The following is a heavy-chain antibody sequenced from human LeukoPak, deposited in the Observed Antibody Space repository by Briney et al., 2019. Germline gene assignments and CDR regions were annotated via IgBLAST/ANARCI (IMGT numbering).Heavy chain of an antibody. Sequence: GGSLRLSCAASGFTFSDYSMNWVRQAPGKGLEWVSYISFSVNTKYYGDSVKGRSTISRDNAKNSLYLHMDSLRAEDTAVYYCARGAYSSGWAYFDHWGQGTLVTVSS. CDR1: GFTFSDYS. CDR3: ARGAYSSGWAYFDH. D-gene: IGHD6-19*01. V-gene: IGHV3-48*04. CDR2: ISFSVNTK. J-gene: IGHJ4*02.